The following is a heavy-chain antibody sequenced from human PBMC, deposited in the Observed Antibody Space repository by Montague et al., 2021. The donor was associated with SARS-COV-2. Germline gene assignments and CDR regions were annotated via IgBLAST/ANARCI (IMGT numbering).Heavy chain of an antibody. Sequence: SETLSLTCSVSGASISTYYWTWIRESPGRGLEWIGYISNSGITNYNPSLKSRATISLDTSKTQFSLKLTSVTTSDTALYYCARDLGWGRWYIDVWGRGTLVTVSS. J-gene: IGHJ2*01. CDR3: ARDLGWGRWYIDV. CDR1: GASISTYY. CDR2: ISNSGIT. D-gene: IGHD1-26*01. V-gene: IGHV4-59*01.